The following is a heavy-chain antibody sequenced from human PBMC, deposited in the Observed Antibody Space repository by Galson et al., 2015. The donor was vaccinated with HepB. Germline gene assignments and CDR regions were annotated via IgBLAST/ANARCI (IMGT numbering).Heavy chain of an antibody. CDR3: ARDVQLEHFPCYAFDI. CDR2: ISYDGSNK. V-gene: IGHV3-30*04. CDR1: GFTFSSYA. D-gene: IGHD1-1*01. J-gene: IGHJ3*02. Sequence: SLRLSCAASGFTFSSYAMHWVRQAPGKGLEWVAVISYDGSNKYYADSVKGRFTISRDNSKNTLYLQMNSLGAEDTAVYYCARDVQLEHFPCYAFDIWGQGTMVTVSS.